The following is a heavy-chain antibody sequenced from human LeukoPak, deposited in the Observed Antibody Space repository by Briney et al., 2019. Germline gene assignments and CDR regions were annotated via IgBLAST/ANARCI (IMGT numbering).Heavy chain of an antibody. CDR1: GFTFSSYA. CDR3: AKRGMPLYCSGGSCYTYYFDY. D-gene: IGHD2-15*01. Sequence: GGSLRLSCAASGFTFSSYAMSWVRQAPGQGLEWVSAISGSGGSTYYADSVKGRFTISRDNSKNTLYLQMNSLRAEDTAVYYCAKRGMPLYCSGGSCYTYYFDYWGQGTLVTVSS. CDR2: ISGSGGST. V-gene: IGHV3-23*01. J-gene: IGHJ4*02.